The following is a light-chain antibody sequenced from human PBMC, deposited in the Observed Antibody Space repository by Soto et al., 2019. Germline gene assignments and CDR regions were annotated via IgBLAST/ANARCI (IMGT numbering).Light chain of an antibody. V-gene: IGKV1-39*01. Sequence: DVQTTQSPSSLSASVGDRVTSSCRASQNIDRYLNWYQQKPGKAPKFLIYAASTLENGVPPRFSGSGSGTDFTLTISRLQPEDFATYYCQQSYSTPWTFGQGTKVDIK. CDR1: QNIDRY. CDR3: QQSYSTPWT. J-gene: IGKJ1*01. CDR2: AAS.